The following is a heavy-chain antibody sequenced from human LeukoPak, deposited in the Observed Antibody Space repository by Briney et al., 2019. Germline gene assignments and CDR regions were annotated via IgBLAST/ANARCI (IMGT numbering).Heavy chain of an antibody. CDR2: ISWNSGSI. V-gene: IGHV3-9*01. Sequence: PGGSLRLSCAASGFTFDDYAMHWVRQAPGKGLEWVSGISWNSGSIGYADSVKGRFTISRDNAKNSLYLQMNSLRAEDTALYYCAKANGITMVRGVIDYWGQGTLVTVSS. D-gene: IGHD3-10*01. CDR1: GFTFDDYA. CDR3: AKANGITMVRGVIDY. J-gene: IGHJ4*02.